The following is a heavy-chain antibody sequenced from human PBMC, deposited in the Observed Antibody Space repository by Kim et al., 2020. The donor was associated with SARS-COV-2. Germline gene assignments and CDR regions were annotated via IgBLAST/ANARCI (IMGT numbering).Heavy chain of an antibody. CDR1: GFTFSSYN. V-gene: IGHV3-48*04. D-gene: IGHD2-2*01. J-gene: IGHJ4*02. CDR3: ARDRTRDY. Sequence: GGSLRLSCAASGFTFSSYNMNWVRQAPGKGPEWVSYISINSRTIYYADSVKGRFTISRDNAKNSLYLQMNSLRAEDTAVYYCARDRTRDYWGQGTLVTVSS. CDR2: ISINSRTI.